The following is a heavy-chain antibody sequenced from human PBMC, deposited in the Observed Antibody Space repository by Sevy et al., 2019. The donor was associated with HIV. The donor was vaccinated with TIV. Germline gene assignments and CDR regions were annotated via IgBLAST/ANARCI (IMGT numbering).Heavy chain of an antibody. CDR1: GFAFSSYA. CDR2: ISGSSGST. J-gene: IGHJ6*03. CDR3: AKGHGSSWYDSSYYYMDV. Sequence: GGSLRLSCAASGFAFSSYAMSWVRQAPGNGLEWVSGISGSSGSTYYADSVKGRFTISRDNSKNTLYLQMNSLRAEDTAVYYCAKGHGSSWYDSSYYYMDVWGKGTAVTVSS. D-gene: IGHD6-13*01. V-gene: IGHV3-23*01.